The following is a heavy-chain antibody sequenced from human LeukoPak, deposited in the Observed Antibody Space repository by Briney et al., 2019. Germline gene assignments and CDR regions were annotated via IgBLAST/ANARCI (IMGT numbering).Heavy chain of an antibody. D-gene: IGHD1/OR15-1a*01. CDR2: IYYSGST. CDR3: ASERANCNTSWFDP. CDR1: GGSISSGDYY. V-gene: IGHV4-30-4*01. Sequence: PSQTLSLTCTVSGGSISSGDYYWSWIRQPPGKGLEWIGYIYYSGSTYYNPSLKSRVTISVDTSKNQFSLKLSSVTAADTAVYYCASERANCNTSWFDPSGQGTLVAVSS. J-gene: IGHJ5*02.